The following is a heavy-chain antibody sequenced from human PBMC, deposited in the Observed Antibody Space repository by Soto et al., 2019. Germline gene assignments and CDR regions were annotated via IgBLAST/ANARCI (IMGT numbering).Heavy chain of an antibody. Sequence: QVQVVESGGGVVQPGRSLRLSCAASGFTFSSYGMHWVRQAPGQGLEWVAVISYDGSNKYYVDAVKGRFTISRDNSKNPLFQQMNSLSTEDTANSDRAEDLVVDSASHGGYCYGLRADYDYGMDLWGQGTTVTVSS. CDR2: ISYDGSNK. CDR1: GFTFSSYG. J-gene: IGHJ6*02. D-gene: IGHD5-18*01. V-gene: IGHV3-30*18. CDR3: AEDLVVDSASHGGYCYGLRADYDYGMDL.